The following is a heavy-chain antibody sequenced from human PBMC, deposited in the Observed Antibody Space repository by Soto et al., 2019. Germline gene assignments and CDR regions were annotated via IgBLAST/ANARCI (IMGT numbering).Heavy chain of an antibody. Sequence: EVQLLESGGGLVQPGGSLRLSCAASGFTFSSYAMSWVRQAPGKGLEWVSAISGSGGSTYYADSVKGRFTISRDNSKNTLCLQMNSLRAEDTAVYYCAKGDCSSTSCYTHYYYYGMDVWGQGTTVTVSS. J-gene: IGHJ6*02. CDR2: ISGSGGST. V-gene: IGHV3-23*01. D-gene: IGHD2-2*01. CDR1: GFTFSSYA. CDR3: AKGDCSSTSCYTHYYYYGMDV.